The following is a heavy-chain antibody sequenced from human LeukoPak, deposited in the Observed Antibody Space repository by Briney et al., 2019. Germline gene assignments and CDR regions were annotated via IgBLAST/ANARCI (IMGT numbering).Heavy chain of an antibody. CDR2: INQDGSEK. CDR1: GFNFSPYW. D-gene: IGHD2-15*01. CDR3: ARDTSAPPYYYYGMDV. Sequence: GGSLRLSCAASGFNFSPYWMSWVRQAPGKGLEWVANINQDGSEKYYVDSVKGRFIISRDNAKNSLYLQMNSLRAEDTAVYYCARDTSAPPYYYYGMDVWGQGTTVTVSS. J-gene: IGHJ6*02. V-gene: IGHV3-7*03.